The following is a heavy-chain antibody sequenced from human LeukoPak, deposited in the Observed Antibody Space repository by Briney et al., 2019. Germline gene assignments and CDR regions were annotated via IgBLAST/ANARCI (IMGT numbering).Heavy chain of an antibody. CDR2: ISYDGTKT. J-gene: IGHJ4*02. Sequence: GGSLRLSCTASGFTFSNSAMHWVRQAPGKGLEWVAIISYDGTKTFYADSVQGRFAISRDSPGNMLYLQMNSLRAEDTAVYYCARENLAAAADYWGQGTVVTVSS. V-gene: IGHV3-30*09. D-gene: IGHD6-25*01. CDR3: ARENLAAAADY. CDR1: GFTFSNSA.